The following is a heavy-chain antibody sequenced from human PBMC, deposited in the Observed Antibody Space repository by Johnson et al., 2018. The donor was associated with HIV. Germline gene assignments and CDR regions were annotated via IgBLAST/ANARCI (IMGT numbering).Heavy chain of an antibody. CDR3: ASSAPGLLPNVAFDV. J-gene: IGHJ3*01. Sequence: QVQLVESGGGVVQPGRSLRLSCAASGFTFSSYGMHWVRQAPGKGLEWVAVISYDGSNKYYADSVKGRFTISRDNSKNTLYLQMNSLRAEDTAVYYCASSAPGLLPNVAFDVWGQGTMVTVSS. D-gene: IGHD2-15*01. CDR1: GFTFSSYG. V-gene: IGHV3-30*03. CDR2: ISYDGSNK.